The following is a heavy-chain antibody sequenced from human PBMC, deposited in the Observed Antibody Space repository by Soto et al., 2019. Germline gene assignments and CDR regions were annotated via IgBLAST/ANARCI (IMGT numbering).Heavy chain of an antibody. V-gene: IGHV4-39*01. D-gene: IGHD4-17*01. CDR3: ARRMTTVTPGAFDY. CDR2: IYYSGST. J-gene: IGHJ4*02. CDR1: GCSISSSSYY. Sequence: PSETLSRTSTVAGCSISSSSYYWGWIRQPPGKGLEWIGSIYYSGSTYYNPSLKSRVTISVDTSKNQFSLKLSSVTAADTAVYYCARRMTTVTPGAFDYWGQGTLVTVS.